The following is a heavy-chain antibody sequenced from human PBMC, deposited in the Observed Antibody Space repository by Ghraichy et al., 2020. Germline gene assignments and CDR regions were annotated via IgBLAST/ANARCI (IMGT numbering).Heavy chain of an antibody. CDR3: ARHGYSGYDYGRRVYVVDY. J-gene: IGHJ4*02. CDR2: IYYSGST. Sequence: SETLSLTCTVSGGSISSSSYYWGWIRQPPGKGLEWIGSIYYSGSTYYNPSLKSRVTISVDTSKNQFSLKLSSVTAADTAVYYCARHGYSGYDYGRRVYVVDYWGQGTLVTVSS. CDR1: GGSISSSSYY. D-gene: IGHD5-12*01. V-gene: IGHV4-39*01.